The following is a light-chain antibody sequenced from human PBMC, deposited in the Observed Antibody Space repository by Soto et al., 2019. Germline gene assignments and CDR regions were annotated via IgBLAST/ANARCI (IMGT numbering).Light chain of an antibody. J-gene: IGLJ2*01. CDR3: SSYTSSNNLV. Sequence: QSALTQPASVSGSPGQSITISCTGTSSDVGGYMYVSWYQQHPGKAPKLMIYDVTNRPSGVSNRFSGFKSGNTAFLTISGLQAEDEADYYCSSYTSSNNLVFGGGTKLTVL. V-gene: IGLV2-14*01. CDR2: DVT. CDR1: SSDVGGYMY.